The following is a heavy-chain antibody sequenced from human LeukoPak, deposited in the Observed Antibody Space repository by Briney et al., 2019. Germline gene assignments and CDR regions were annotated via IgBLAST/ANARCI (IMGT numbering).Heavy chain of an antibody. Sequence: SETLSLTCTVSGGSISTYYWNCIRQPPGKGLEWVGYMHYSGNTKYNPSLKNRVTISLDTSKNQFSLKLSFVTAADTAVYYCVRDLDADYAIWFDPWGRGTLVTVSS. J-gene: IGHJ5*02. CDR3: VRDLDADYAIWFDP. D-gene: IGHD4-17*01. CDR2: MHYSGNT. V-gene: IGHV4-59*01. CDR1: GGSISTYY.